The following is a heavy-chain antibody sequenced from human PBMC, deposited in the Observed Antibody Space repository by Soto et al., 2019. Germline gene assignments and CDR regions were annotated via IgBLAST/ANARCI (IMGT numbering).Heavy chain of an antibody. V-gene: IGHV3-23*01. J-gene: IGHJ4*02. CDR3: AKVVRFLEWLLSPIDY. CDR1: GFTFSSYA. CDR2: ISGSGGST. D-gene: IGHD3-3*01. Sequence: GGSLRLSCAASGFTFSSYAMSWVRQAPGKGLEWVSAISGSGGSTYYADSVKGRFTISRDNSKNTLYLQMNSLRAEDTAVYYCAKVVRFLEWLLSPIDYWGQGTLVTVSS.